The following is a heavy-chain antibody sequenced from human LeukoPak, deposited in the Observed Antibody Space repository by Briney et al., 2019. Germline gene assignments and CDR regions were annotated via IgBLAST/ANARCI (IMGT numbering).Heavy chain of an antibody. D-gene: IGHD3-9*01. Sequence: SETLSLTCAVYGGSYSGYYWSWIHQPPGKGLEWIGEINHSGSTNYNPSLKSRVTISVDTSKNQFSLKLSSVTAADTAVYYCARGILTGYYPFRYYYYGMDVWGQGTTVTVSS. J-gene: IGHJ6*02. CDR2: INHSGST. CDR1: GGSYSGYY. CDR3: ARGILTGYYPFRYYYYGMDV. V-gene: IGHV4-34*01.